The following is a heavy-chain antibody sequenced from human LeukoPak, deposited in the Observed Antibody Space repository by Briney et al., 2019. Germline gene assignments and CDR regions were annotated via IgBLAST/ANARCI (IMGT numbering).Heavy chain of an antibody. CDR2: IYYSGST. CDR1: GGSISSSTYY. J-gene: IGHJ4*02. CDR3: ARQTGSGLFILP. V-gene: IGHV4-39*01. D-gene: IGHD3/OR15-3a*01. Sequence: SETLSLTCTVSGGSISSSTYYWGWIRQPPGKGLEWIGSIYYSGSTYYNPSIKSRVTISVDTSKNQFSLKLTSVTAADTAAYYCARQTGSGLFILPGGQGTLVTVSS.